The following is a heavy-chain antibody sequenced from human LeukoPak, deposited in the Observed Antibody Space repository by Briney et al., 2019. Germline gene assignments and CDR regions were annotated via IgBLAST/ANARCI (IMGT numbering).Heavy chain of an antibody. V-gene: IGHV1-46*01. CDR2: INPSGGST. D-gene: IGHD1-14*01. Sequence: GASVKVSCKASGYTFTSYYMHWVRQAPGQGLEWMGIINPSGGSTSYAQKFQGRVTMTRDTSTSTVYMELSSLRSEDTAVYYCARDLRLVYPENWFDPWGQGTLVTASS. CDR3: ARDLRLVYPENWFDP. J-gene: IGHJ5*02. CDR1: GYTFTSYY.